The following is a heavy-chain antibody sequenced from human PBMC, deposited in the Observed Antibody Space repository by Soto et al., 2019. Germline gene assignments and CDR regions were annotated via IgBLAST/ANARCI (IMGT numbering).Heavy chain of an antibody. CDR1: GLTFSSYA. J-gene: IGHJ4*02. D-gene: IGHD6-19*01. Sequence: GGSLRLSCAVSGLTFSSYAMSWVRQAPGKGLEWVSAISGNGAKTYYAESVKGRFTISRDNSKNTLFLQMNSLRAEDTAIYFCAKEESIAVAGTWGQGTLVTVSS. V-gene: IGHV3-23*01. CDR3: AKEESIAVAGT. CDR2: ISGNGAKT.